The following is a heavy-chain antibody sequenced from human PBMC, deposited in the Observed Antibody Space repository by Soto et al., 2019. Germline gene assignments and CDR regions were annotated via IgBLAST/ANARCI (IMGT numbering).Heavy chain of an antibody. CDR1: GYTFTSYG. CDR3: ARDPRQPRSLFPIDH. J-gene: IGHJ4*02. D-gene: IGHD2-21*01. CDR2: ISVYNGNT. Sequence: ASVKVSCKASGYTFTSYGISWVRQAPGQGLEWMGWISVYNGNTNYAQKLQGRVTMTTDTSTSTAYMELRSLRSDDTAVYYCARDPRQPRSLFPIDHWGQGTLVTVSS. V-gene: IGHV1-18*04.